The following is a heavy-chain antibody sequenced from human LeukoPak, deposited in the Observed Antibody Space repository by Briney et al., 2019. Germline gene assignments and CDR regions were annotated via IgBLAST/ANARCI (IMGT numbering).Heavy chain of an antibody. V-gene: IGHV3-74*01. D-gene: IGHD1-14*01. CDR1: GFTFSNYW. J-gene: IGHJ5*01. CDR2: IKGDGSHT. Sequence: GGSLRLSCPASGFTFSNYWMPWVRRAPGKGLVWVSRIKGDGSHTVYADSVKGRFTISRDNAKNTLYLQMKSLRDEDTAVYYCVRDWDHFDFDSWGQGTLVTVSS. CDR3: VRDWDHFDFDS.